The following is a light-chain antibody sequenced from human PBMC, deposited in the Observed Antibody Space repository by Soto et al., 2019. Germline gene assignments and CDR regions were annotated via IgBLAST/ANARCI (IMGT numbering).Light chain of an antibody. Sequence: DIVMTQSALSLPVTPGEPASISCRSSQSLLGINGYNYLDWYLQKPGQSPQLLIYLGSIRASGVPDRFSGGGSGTDFTLKISRVEAEDVGLYYCMQALQAPLTFGQGTKVDIK. CDR1: QSLLGINGYNY. CDR2: LGS. CDR3: MQALQAPLT. J-gene: IGKJ1*01. V-gene: IGKV2-28*01.